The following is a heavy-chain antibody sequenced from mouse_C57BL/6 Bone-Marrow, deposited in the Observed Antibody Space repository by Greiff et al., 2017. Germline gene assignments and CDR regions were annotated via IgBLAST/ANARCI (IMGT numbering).Heavy chain of an antibody. J-gene: IGHJ4*01. CDR2: IYPGDGDT. CDR3: ARTPWLLRAMDY. Sequence: VQLQQSGAELVKPGASVKISCKASGYAFSSYWMNWVKQRPGKGLEWIGQIYPGDGDTNYNGKFKGKATLTADKSSSTAYMQLSSLTSEDSAVYFCARTPWLLRAMDYRGQGTSVTVSS. CDR1: GYAFSSYW. D-gene: IGHD2-3*01. V-gene: IGHV1-80*01.